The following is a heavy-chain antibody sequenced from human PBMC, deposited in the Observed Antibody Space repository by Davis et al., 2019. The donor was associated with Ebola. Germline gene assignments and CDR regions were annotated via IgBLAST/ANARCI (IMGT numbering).Heavy chain of an antibody. Sequence: GESLKISCAASGFTFSTYGMHWVRQAPGKGLEWVANIKQDGSEKYYVDSVKGRFTISRDNAKNSLYLQMNSLRAEDTAVYYCARGVTYYDSSGYNYWGQGTLVTVSS. J-gene: IGHJ4*02. CDR2: IKQDGSEK. CDR3: ARGVTYYDSSGYNY. D-gene: IGHD3-22*01. CDR1: GFTFSTYG. V-gene: IGHV3-7*03.